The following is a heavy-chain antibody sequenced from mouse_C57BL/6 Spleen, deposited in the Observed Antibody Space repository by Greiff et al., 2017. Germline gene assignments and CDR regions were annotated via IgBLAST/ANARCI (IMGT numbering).Heavy chain of an antibody. CDR2: INPNNGGT. J-gene: IGHJ1*03. CDR1: GYTFTDYY. Sequence: VQLQQSGPELVKPGASVKISCKASGYTFTDYYMNWVKQSHGKSLEWIGDINPNNGGTSYNQKFKGKATLTVDKSSSTAYMELRSLTSEDSAVYYWARSLYGYGGCFRVWGTGPTVTVAS. CDR3: ARSLYGYGGCFRV. D-gene: IGHD2-2*01. V-gene: IGHV1-26*01.